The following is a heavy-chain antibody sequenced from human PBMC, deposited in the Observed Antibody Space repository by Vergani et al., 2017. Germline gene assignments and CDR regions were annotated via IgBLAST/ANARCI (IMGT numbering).Heavy chain of an antibody. Sequence: QVQLQESGPGLVKPSETLSLTCTVSGGSISSYYWSWIRQPPGKGLEWIGYIYYSGSTNYNPSLKSRVTISVDTSKNQFSLKLSSVTAADTAVYYCARVTGSGGYSWGETDAFDIWGQGTMVTVSS. CDR3: ARVTGSGGYSWGETDAFDI. V-gene: IGHV4-59*01. CDR2: IYYSGST. J-gene: IGHJ3*02. CDR1: GGSISSYY. D-gene: IGHD5-18*01.